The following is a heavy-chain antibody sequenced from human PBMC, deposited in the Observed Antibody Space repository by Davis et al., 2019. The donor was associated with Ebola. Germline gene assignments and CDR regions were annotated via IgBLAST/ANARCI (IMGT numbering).Heavy chain of an antibody. D-gene: IGHD3-22*01. V-gene: IGHV3-53*01. CDR2: IYSGGST. J-gene: IGHJ4*02. Sequence: GESLKISCAASGFTVSSNYMSWVRQAPGKRLEWVSVIYSGGSTYYADSVKGRFTISRDNSKNTLYLQMNSLRAEDTAVYYCASAYYYDSSGYLLGGWGQGTLVTVSS. CDR1: GFTVSSNY. CDR3: ASAYYYDSSGYLLGG.